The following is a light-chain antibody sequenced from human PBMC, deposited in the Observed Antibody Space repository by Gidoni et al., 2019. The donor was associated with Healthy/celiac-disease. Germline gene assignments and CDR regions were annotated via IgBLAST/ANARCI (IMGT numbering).Light chain of an antibody. J-gene: IGKJ1*01. Sequence: DIQMNQSPSSLSASVGDGVTITCRASQSISSYLNWYQQKPGKAPKLLIYAASRLQSGVPSRFIGSGSGTYFTLTISSLQPEDFATYYCQQSYSTPPGWTFGQGTKVEIK. CDR1: QSISSY. V-gene: IGKV1-39*01. CDR2: AAS. CDR3: QQSYSTPPGWT.